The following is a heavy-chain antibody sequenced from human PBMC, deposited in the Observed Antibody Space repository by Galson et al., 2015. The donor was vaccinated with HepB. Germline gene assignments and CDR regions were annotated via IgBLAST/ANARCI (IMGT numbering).Heavy chain of an antibody. CDR2: IYYSGST. Sequence: LTCTVSGGSISSGDYYWSWIRQPPGKGLEWIGYIYYSGSTYYNPSLKSRVTISVDTSKNQFSLKLSSVTAADTAVYYCARVASPGYYYYYYMDVWGKGTTVTVSS. J-gene: IGHJ6*03. D-gene: IGHD2-15*01. CDR3: ARVASPGYYYYYYMDV. V-gene: IGHV4-30-4*01. CDR1: GGSISSGDYY.